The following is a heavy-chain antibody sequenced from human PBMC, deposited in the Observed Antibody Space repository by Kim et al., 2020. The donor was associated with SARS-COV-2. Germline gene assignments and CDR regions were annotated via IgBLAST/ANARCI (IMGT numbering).Heavy chain of an antibody. CDR3: ARVLTSGWSYFDY. V-gene: IGHV3-11*01. Sequence: YAASVKGRVHISRDNARASLYLQMNSLRAEDTAVYYCARVLTSGWSYFDYWGQGTLVTVSS. D-gene: IGHD6-19*01. J-gene: IGHJ4*02.